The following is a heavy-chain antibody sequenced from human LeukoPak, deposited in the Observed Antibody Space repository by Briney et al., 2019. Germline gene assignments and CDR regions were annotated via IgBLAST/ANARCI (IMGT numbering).Heavy chain of an antibody. CDR3: ARSIDYSNYLLNY. CDR2: ISASGVST. Sequence: GGSLRLSRAASRFYLKDYYMTWVRLAPGTGLEWVASISASGVSTKYAEHVSRRFTISRDNSIRVAYLRMNRLRTEDTAVYYCARSIDYSNYLLNYWGQGTRVIVSS. D-gene: IGHD4-11*01. CDR1: RFYLKDYY. J-gene: IGHJ4*02. V-gene: IGHV3-23*01.